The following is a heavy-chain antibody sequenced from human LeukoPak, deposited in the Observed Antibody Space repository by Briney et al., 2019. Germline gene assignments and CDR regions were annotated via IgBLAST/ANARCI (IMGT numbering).Heavy chain of an antibody. CDR3: ARGRRYCSGGSCYSPLFGY. V-gene: IGHV1-8*03. Sequence: ASVKVSCKASGYTFTSYDINWVRQATGQGLEWMGWMNPNSGNTGYAQKFQGRVTITRNTSISTAYMELSSLRSEDTAVYYCARGRRYCSGGSCYSPLFGYWGQGTLVTVSS. CDR2: MNPNSGNT. J-gene: IGHJ4*02. CDR1: GYTFTSYD. D-gene: IGHD2-15*01.